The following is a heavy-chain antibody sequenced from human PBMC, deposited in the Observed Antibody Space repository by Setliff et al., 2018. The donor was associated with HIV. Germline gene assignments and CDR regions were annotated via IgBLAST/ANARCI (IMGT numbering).Heavy chain of an antibody. J-gene: IGHJ4*02. CDR2: ISRDGGDT. CDR3: ARDRYYYDSSGYYYSDY. V-gene: IGHV3-20*04. D-gene: IGHD3-22*01. Sequence: GGSLRLSCAASGFIFDDYAMSWVRQVPGKGLEWLSAISRDGGDTDYADSVRGRFTVSRDNAKNSLYLQMDSLRAADTALYYCARDRYYYDSSGYYYSDYWGLGTLVTVSS. CDR1: GFIFDDYA.